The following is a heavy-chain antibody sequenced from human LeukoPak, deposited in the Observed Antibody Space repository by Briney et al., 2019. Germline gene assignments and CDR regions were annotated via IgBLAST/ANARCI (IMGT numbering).Heavy chain of an antibody. CDR2: ISGSGDNT. D-gene: IGHD2-21*01. V-gene: IGHV3-23*01. J-gene: IGHJ4*02. CDR3: TKDLALYTGPYSGSVYSPIDC. Sequence: GGSLRLSCAASGFTFSNYAMSWVRQAPGKGLEWVSSISGSGDNTYYADSVKGRFTISRDNFKNTLYVQMNSLKAEDTAVYYCTKDLALYTGPYSGSVYSPIDCWGQGTLVTVSS. CDR1: GFTFSNYA.